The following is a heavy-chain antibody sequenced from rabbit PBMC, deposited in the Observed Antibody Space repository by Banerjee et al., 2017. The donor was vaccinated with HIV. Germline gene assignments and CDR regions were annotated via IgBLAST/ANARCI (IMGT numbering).Heavy chain of an antibody. V-gene: IGHV1S40*01. CDR3: ARDPYAGVGYLYL. CDR2: IYAGSSGST. J-gene: IGHJ3*01. D-gene: IGHD8-1*01. CDR1: GFSFSSSYY. Sequence: QSLEESGGDLVKPGASLTLTCTASGFSFSSSYYMCWVRQAPGKGLEWIACIYAGSSGSTYYASWAKGRFTISKTSSTTVTLQMTSLTAADTATYFCARDPYAGVGYLYLWGQGTLVTVS.